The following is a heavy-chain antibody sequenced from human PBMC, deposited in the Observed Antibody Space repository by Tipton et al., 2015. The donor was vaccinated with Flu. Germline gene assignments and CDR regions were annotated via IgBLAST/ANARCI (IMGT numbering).Heavy chain of an antibody. CDR3: ARESPDEGLFIVGATQGKFDY. J-gene: IGHJ4*02. V-gene: IGHV4-4*08. Sequence: TLSLTCTVSGGSISSYYWSWIRQPPGKGLEWIGRIYTSGSTNYNPSLKSRVTISVDTSKNQFSLKLGSVTAADTAVYYCARESPDEGLFIVGATQGKFDYWGEGTLVTVSS. D-gene: IGHD1-26*01. CDR1: GGSISSYY. CDR2: IYTSGST.